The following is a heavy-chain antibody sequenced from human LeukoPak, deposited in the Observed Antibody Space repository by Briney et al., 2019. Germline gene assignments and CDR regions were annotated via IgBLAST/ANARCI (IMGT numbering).Heavy chain of an antibody. V-gene: IGHV4-39*07. CDR3: ARGDCSSTICYSPMDV. CDR2: IYHSGST. J-gene: IGHJ6*03. D-gene: IGHD2-2*01. Sequence: SETLSLTCTISGDSIGRINYFWGWIRQPPGKGLEWIGSIYHSGSTNYNPSLKSRVTISVDTSKNQFSLKVSSVTAADTAVYYCARGDCSSTICYSPMDVWGKGTTVTVSS. CDR1: GDSIGRINYF.